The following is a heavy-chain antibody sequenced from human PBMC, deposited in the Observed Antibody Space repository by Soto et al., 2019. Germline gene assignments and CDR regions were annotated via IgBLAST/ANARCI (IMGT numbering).Heavy chain of an antibody. CDR3: ARGGGIVVVTAAYDH. J-gene: IGHJ4*02. V-gene: IGHV1-46*03. D-gene: IGHD2-21*02. CDR2: VNPSGGYT. CDR1: GYTFTSYY. Sequence: QVQLVQSGAEVKKPGASVKVSCKASGYTFTSYYMNWVRQAPGQGLEWLGIVNPSGGYTTYAQSFLGRVTMTSDTSTSTVHMELCRLTSEDTAVYYCARGGGIVVVTAAYDHWGQGTLVTVSS.